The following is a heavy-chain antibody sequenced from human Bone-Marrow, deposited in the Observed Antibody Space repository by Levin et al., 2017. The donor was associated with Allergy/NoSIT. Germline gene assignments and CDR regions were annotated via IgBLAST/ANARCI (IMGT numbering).Heavy chain of an antibody. CDR1: GFTFGDYA. CDR2: IRSEAHGGTS. D-gene: IGHD6-19*01. V-gene: IGHV3-49*03. CDR3: SRPIAVAGMHFDP. Sequence: GESLKISCSASGFTFGDYATSWFRQAPGKGLEWVGFIRSEAHGGTSEYAASVKGRFIISRDESKSIAYLQMNSLKTADTAVYYCSRPIAVAGMHFDPWGQGTLVTVSS. J-gene: IGHJ5*02.